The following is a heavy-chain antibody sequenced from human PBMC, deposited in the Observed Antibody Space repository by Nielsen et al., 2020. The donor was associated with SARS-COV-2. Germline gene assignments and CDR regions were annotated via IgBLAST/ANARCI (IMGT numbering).Heavy chain of an antibody. Sequence: WVRQAPGQRLEWMGWINAGNGNTKYSQKFQGRVTITRDTSASTAYMELSSLRSEDTAVYYCARGSTDCSSTSCYGPQVFGYYYYGMDVWGQGTTVTVSS. CDR3: ARGSTDCSSTSCYGPQVFGYYYYGMDV. D-gene: IGHD2-2*01. J-gene: IGHJ6*02. V-gene: IGHV1-3*01. CDR2: INAGNGNT.